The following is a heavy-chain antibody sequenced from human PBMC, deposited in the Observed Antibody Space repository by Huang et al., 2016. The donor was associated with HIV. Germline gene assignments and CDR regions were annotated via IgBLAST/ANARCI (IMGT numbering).Heavy chain of an antibody. D-gene: IGHD2-2*01. J-gene: IGHJ6*02. Sequence: EVQLVESGGGLVKPGGSLRLSCAASGFTFSNAWMSWVSQAPGKGLEWVCRIKSKTDGGTTDYTTPVKGRFTISRDDSKKTLYLKMNSLKSEDTAVYYCSSGSTSSPDYYYYYGMEVWGQGTTVTVSS. CDR2: IKSKTDGGTT. V-gene: IGHV3-15*01. CDR1: GFTFSNAW. CDR3: SSGSTSSPDYYYYYGMEV.